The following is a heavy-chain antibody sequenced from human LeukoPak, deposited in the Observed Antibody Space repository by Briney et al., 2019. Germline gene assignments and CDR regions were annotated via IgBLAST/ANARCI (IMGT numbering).Heavy chain of an antibody. D-gene: IGHD5-24*01. V-gene: IGHV1-2*02. CDR2: IHPNSGGT. CDR1: GYTFTGHY. Sequence: ASVKVSCKASGYTFTGHYIHWVRQAPGQGLEWMGWIHPNSGGTNYAQKFQGRVTMTRDTSISTAYMELSRLRSDDTAVYYCASIRDGYKSYAFDIWGQGTMVTVSS. J-gene: IGHJ3*02. CDR3: ASIRDGYKSYAFDI.